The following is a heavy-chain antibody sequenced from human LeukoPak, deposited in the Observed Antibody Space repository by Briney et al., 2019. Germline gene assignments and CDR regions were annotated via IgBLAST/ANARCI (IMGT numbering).Heavy chain of an antibody. CDR3: AREGYSSEFDY. D-gene: IGHD6-25*01. CDR1: GFSFSNYA. CDR2: ISSSGGNT. Sequence: GGSLRLSCAASGFSFSNYAMSWVRQPPGKGLEWVSGISSSGGNTYNADSVKGRFTISRDNSKNTLYLQMNSLRAEDTAVYYCAREGYSSEFDYWGQGTLVTVSS. V-gene: IGHV3-23*01. J-gene: IGHJ4*02.